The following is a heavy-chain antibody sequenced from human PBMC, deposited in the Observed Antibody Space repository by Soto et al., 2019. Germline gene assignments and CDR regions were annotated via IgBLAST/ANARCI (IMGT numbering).Heavy chain of an antibody. CDR2: IYYSGST. CDR3: ARVGHGDYEFDY. D-gene: IGHD4-17*01. V-gene: IGHV4-59*01. CDR1: GGSISSYY. J-gene: IGHJ4*02. Sequence: SETLSLTCTVSGGSISSYYWSWIRQPPGKGLEWIGYIYYSGSTNYNPSLKSRFTISVDTSKNQFSLKLSSVTAADTAVYYCARVGHGDYEFDYWGQGTLVTVSS.